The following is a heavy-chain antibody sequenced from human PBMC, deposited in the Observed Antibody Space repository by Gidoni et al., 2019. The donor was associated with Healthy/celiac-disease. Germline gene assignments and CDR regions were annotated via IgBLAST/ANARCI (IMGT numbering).Heavy chain of an antibody. CDR3: ASCSSGYYYYGMDV. CDR1: GFTFRSYA. D-gene: IGHD3-22*01. Sequence: QVQLVESGGGVVQPGRSLRLSCAAPGFTFRSYAMHWVRQAPGKGLEWVAVISYDGSNKYYADSVKGRFTISRDNSKNTLYLQMNSLRAEDTAVYYCASCSSGYYYYGMDVWGQGTTVTVSS. J-gene: IGHJ6*02. V-gene: IGHV3-30-3*01. CDR2: ISYDGSNK.